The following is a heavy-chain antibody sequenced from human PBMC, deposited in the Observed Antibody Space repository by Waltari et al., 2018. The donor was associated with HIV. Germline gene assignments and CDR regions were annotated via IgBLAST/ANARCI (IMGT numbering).Heavy chain of an antibody. Sequence: QLQLQESGPGLVTPSETLALTCTVSGGSITRNAFYWAWIRQPPGKGLEWIGLVYNSGTTDYNPSLKSRVSMSRDTSKNRFSLRLHSVTAADTAIYYCARRGDGFNQHARLDHWGPGTLVTVSS. J-gene: IGHJ4*02. CDR3: ARRGDGFNQHARLDH. CDR1: GGSITRNAFY. V-gene: IGHV4-39*01. CDR2: VYNSGTT. D-gene: IGHD2-2*01.